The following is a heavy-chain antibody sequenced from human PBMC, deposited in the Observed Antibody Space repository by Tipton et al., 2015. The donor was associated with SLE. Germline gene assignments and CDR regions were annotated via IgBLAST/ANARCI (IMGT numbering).Heavy chain of an antibody. V-gene: IGHV4-61*05. CDR1: GDSISSTSYY. J-gene: IGHJ6*02. CDR3: ATGMRYSGSYFENNDYYGMDI. CDR2: IYYSGST. D-gene: IGHD1-26*01. Sequence: TLSLTCIVSGDSISSTSYYWGWIRQPPGKGLEWIGYIYYSGSTNYHPSLKGRGTISVDTSKNQFSLKLNSVTAADTAVYYCATGMRYSGSYFENNDYYGMDIWGQGTAVTVSS.